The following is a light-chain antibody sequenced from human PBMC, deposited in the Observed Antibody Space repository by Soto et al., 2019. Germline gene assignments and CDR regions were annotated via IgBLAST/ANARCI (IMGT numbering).Light chain of an antibody. J-gene: IGKJ4*01. CDR1: QSVSSN. Sequence: EIVMTQSPATLSVSPGERATLSCRASQSVSSNLAWYQQKPGQAPRLLIYHASTRATGIPARFRGSGSGTEFTRTISSLQSEDFAVYYCLQYNKWALTFGGGTKVEIK. CDR3: LQYNKWALT. V-gene: IGKV3-15*01. CDR2: HAS.